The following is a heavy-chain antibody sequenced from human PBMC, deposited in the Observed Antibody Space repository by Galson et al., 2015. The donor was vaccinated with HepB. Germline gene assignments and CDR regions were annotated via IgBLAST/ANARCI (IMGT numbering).Heavy chain of an antibody. V-gene: IGHV1-46*01. CDR2: INPSGGST. J-gene: IGHJ4*02. CDR1: GYTFTSYY. Sequence: SVKVSCKASGYTFTSYYMHWVRQAPGQGLEWMGIINPSGGSTSYAQKFQGRVTMTRDTSTSTVYMELSSLRSEDTAVYYCARGGYSSSWYFLGGDYWGQGTLVTVSS. CDR3: ARGGYSSSWYFLGGDY. D-gene: IGHD6-13*01.